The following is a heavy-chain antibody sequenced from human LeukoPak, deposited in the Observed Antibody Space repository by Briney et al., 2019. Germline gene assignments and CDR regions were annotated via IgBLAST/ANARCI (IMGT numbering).Heavy chain of an antibody. D-gene: IGHD6-6*01. Sequence: PGGSLRLSCAASGFTFSSYAMHWVRQAPGKGLEWVAVISYDGCNKYYADSVKGRFTISRDNSKNTLYLQMNSLRAEDTAVYYCARDSVLFDYWGQGTLVTVSS. CDR2: ISYDGCNK. CDR1: GFTFSSYA. V-gene: IGHV3-30-3*01. J-gene: IGHJ4*02. CDR3: ARDSVLFDY.